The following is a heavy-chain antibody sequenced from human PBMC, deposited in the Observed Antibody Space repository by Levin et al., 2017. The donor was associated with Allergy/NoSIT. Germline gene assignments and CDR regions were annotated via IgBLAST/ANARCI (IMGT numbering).Heavy chain of an antibody. D-gene: IGHD3-22*01. CDR3: IRGYSGYYAEYFYH. Sequence: PGGSLRLSCTVSGFIFRDYAISWVRQAPGKGLEWVAFIRNKEDGEKTQYAASVQGRFTISRDDSTGIAYLQMNSLTIEDTAVYYCIRGYSGYYAEYFYHWGQGTVVTVSS. V-gene: IGHV3-49*04. CDR1: GFIFRDYA. J-gene: IGHJ1*01. CDR2: IRNKEDGEKT.